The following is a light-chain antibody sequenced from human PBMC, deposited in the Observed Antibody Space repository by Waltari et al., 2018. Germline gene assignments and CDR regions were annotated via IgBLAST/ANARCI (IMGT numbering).Light chain of an antibody. CDR1: RLGEKY. CDR2: QDD. V-gene: IGLV3-1*01. Sequence: SYELTQPPSVPVFPGQTASIACSGDRLGEKYTFWYQMKPGQSPQLLMFQDDRRPSGIPERFSGSNAGNTATLTISGTQAMDEADYYCQAWGDSVAVFGGGTKLTVL. CDR3: QAWGDSVAV. J-gene: IGLJ2*01.